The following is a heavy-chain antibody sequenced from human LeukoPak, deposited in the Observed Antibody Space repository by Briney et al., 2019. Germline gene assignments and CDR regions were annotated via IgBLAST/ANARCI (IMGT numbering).Heavy chain of an antibody. D-gene: IGHD6-13*01. J-gene: IGHJ3*02. Sequence: GGSLRLSCAASGSAFSTSGMNWVRQAPGKGLEWVSYISSSSNFISYGDSMRGRFTISRDNAQNSLYPQMNSLRAEDTAVYYCARIPYSSSSGAFDIWGQGTMVTVSS. CDR2: ISSSSNFI. CDR1: GSAFSTSG. CDR3: ARIPYSSSSGAFDI. V-gene: IGHV3-21*01.